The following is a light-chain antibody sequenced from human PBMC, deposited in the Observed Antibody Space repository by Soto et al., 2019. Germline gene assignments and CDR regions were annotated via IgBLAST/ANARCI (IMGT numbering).Light chain of an antibody. Sequence: DIEMTQSPSSLSATVGDRVTVTCRASQTIRNFLNWYQQTPGKAPKLLIYGASNLQSGAPSRFSGSGSGTDFTLTISSLQPEDFATYFCQHSYNTPRTFGQGTKVDIK. V-gene: IGKV1-39*01. CDR1: QTIRNF. CDR3: QHSYNTPRT. CDR2: GAS. J-gene: IGKJ1*01.